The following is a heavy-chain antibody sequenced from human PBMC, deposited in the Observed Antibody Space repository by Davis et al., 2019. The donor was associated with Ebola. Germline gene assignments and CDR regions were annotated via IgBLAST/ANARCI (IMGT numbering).Heavy chain of an antibody. J-gene: IGHJ4*02. D-gene: IGHD6-13*01. CDR2: IYPGDSTT. V-gene: IGHV5-51*01. CDR1: GYSFTSYW. Sequence: GESLKISCKGSGYSFTSYWIGWARQLPGRGLEWMGIIYPGDSTTTYSPSSQGQVTISVDKSITTAYLQWSSLKASDSAIYYCARQFSSKGAYWGQGTLVTVSS. CDR3: ARQFSSKGAY.